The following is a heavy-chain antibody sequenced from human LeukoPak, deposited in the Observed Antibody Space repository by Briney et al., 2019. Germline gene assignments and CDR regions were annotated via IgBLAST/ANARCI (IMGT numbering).Heavy chain of an antibody. CDR2: IYSGGST. D-gene: IGHD3-10*01. CDR3: AREPGGLYYFDY. Sequence: PGGSLRLSCAASGFTFSSYSMNWVRQAPGKGLEWVSVIYSGGSTYYADSVKGRFTISRDNSKNTLYLQMNSLRAEDTAVYYCAREPGGLYYFDYWGQGTLVTVSS. CDR1: GFTFSSYS. J-gene: IGHJ4*02. V-gene: IGHV3-66*01.